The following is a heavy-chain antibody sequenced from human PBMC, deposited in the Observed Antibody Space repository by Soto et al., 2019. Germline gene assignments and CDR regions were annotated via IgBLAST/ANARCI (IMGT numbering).Heavy chain of an antibody. CDR1: GGTFSIYT. J-gene: IGHJ3*02. CDR3: AGGPRILRYFDWLSNDAFDI. D-gene: IGHD3-9*01. CDR2: IIPILGIA. V-gene: IGHV1-69*02. Sequence: ASVKVSCKASGGTFSIYTSSWVRQAPGQGLEWMGRIIPILGIANYAQKFQGRVTITADKSTSTAYMELSSLRSEDTAVYYCAGGPRILRYFDWLSNDAFDIWGQGKIVTVSS.